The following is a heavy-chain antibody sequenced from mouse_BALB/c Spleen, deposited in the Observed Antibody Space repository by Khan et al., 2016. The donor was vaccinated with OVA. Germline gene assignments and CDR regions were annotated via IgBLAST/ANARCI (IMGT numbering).Heavy chain of an antibody. CDR3: ARVGYSPWFAY. CDR1: GFNIKDYY. V-gene: IGHV14-1*02. CDR2: IDPENGNT. D-gene: IGHD2-3*01. Sequence: VQLKESGTELVRPGAFVRLSCKASGFNIKDYYIHWVKQRPEQGLEWIGWIDPENGNTISDPKFQGKASITADTSSNTAYLQLSSLTSEDTAVYYCARVGYSPWFAYGGQGTLVTVSA. J-gene: IGHJ3*01.